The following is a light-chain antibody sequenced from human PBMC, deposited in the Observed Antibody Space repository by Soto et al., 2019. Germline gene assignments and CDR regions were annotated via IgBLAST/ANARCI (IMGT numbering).Light chain of an antibody. J-gene: IGKJ1*01. CDR1: QSISSW. CDR3: QQRNDWPWT. CDR2: DAS. Sequence: DIQMTQSPSTLSASVGDRVTITCRASQSISSWLAWYQQKPGKAPKLLIYDASSLESGVPSRFSGSGSGTEFTLTISGLEPEDFVVYYCQQRNDWPWTFGQGTKVNIK. V-gene: IGKV1-5*01.